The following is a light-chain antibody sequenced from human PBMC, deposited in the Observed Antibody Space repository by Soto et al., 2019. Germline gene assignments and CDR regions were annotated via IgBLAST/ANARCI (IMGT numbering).Light chain of an antibody. CDR2: DVS. CDR3: CSYAGSYTFYV. CDR1: SSDVGGYNY. J-gene: IGLJ1*01. V-gene: IGLV2-11*01. Sequence: QSALTLPRSVSGSPGQSVTIACTGTSSDVGGYNYVSWYQQYPGTAPKLMIYDVSMRPSGVPDRFSGSKSGNTASLTISGLQAEDEADYYCCSYAGSYTFYVFGTGTKVTVL.